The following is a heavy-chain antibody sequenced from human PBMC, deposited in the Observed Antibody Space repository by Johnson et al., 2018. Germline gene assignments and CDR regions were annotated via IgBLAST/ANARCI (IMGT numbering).Heavy chain of an antibody. CDR2: IKQEGNEK. CDR3: ARGLLWFGDPRYLYYMDV. CDR1: GFTFSTYW. J-gene: IGHJ6*03. Sequence: VQLVESGGGLVQPGGSLRLSCAASGFTFSTYWMTWVRQAPGKGLEWVANIKQEGNEKYYVDSVKGRFTISRDNAKNSVYLQMNSLRAEDTAVYYCARGLLWFGDPRYLYYMDVWGKGTSVTVSS. V-gene: IGHV3-7*04. D-gene: IGHD3-10*01.